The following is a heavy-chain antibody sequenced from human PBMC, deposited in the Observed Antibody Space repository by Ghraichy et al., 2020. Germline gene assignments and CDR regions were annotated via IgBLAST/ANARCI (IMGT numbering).Heavy chain of an antibody. CDR3: ARGVAGPGPDAFDI. J-gene: IGHJ3*02. Sequence: GGSLRLSCAASGFTVSSNYMSWVRQAPGKGLEWVSVIYSGGSTYYADSVKGRFTISRDNSKNTLYLQMNSLRAEDTAVYYCARGVAGPGPDAFDIWGQGTMVTVSS. D-gene: IGHD2-21*01. V-gene: IGHV3-53*01. CDR2: IYSGGST. CDR1: GFTVSSNY.